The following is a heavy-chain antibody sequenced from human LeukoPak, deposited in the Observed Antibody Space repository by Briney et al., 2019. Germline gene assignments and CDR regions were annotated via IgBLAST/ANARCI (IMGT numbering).Heavy chain of an antibody. CDR2: IDNRGST. D-gene: IGHD7-27*01. J-gene: IGHJ4*02. V-gene: IGHV4-34*01. CDR3: ARDSNWGFQ. Sequence: SETLSLTCTVSGGSFNFYFWHWIRQPSGKGLEWHADIDNRGSTQYNPSLRGRGTISVDTSRNHVSLRLTSVTAADTAVYVCARDSNWGFQWGPGTLVTVSS. CDR1: GGSFNFYF.